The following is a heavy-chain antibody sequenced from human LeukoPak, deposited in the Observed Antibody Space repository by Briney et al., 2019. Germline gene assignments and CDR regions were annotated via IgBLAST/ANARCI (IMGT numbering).Heavy chain of an antibody. CDR2: IYYSGST. Sequence: SETLSLTCTVSGGSISSGGYYWSWIRQHPGKGLEWIGYIYYSGSTYYNPSLKSRVTISVDTSKNQFSLKLSSVTAADTAVHYCARVVRTGDYFDYWGQGTLVTASS. V-gene: IGHV4-31*03. CDR3: ARVVRTGDYFDY. J-gene: IGHJ4*02. CDR1: GGSISSGGYY. D-gene: IGHD4-23*01.